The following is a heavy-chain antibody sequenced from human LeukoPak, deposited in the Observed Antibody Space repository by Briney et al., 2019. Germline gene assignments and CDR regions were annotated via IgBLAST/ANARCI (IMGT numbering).Heavy chain of an antibody. CDR2: INPNSGGT. D-gene: IGHD3-10*01. J-gene: IGHJ4*02. CDR1: GYTFTSYY. V-gene: IGHV1-2*06. Sequence: ASVKVSCKASGYTFTSYYMHWVRQAPGQGLEWMGRINPNSGGTNYAQKFQGRVTMTRDTSISTAYMELSRLRSDDTAVYYCARSARITMVRGVIITLNYWGQGTLVTVSS. CDR3: ARSARITMVRGVIITLNY.